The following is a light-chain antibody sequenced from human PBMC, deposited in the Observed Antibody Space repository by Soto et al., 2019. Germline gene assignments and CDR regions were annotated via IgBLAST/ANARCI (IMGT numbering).Light chain of an antibody. CDR1: QNLFYSSNNKRY. J-gene: IGKJ2*01. CDR2: WAS. V-gene: IGKV4-1*01. CDR3: QQYYSTLSYT. Sequence: DIVLTQSPDSLAVSLGERATIHCKPSQNLFYSSNNKRYLAWYQQKPGRPPKLPIYWASVRQSGVPDRISGSGSETDFTLTINNVQAEDVAVYYCQQYYSTLSYTFGQGTKLEIK.